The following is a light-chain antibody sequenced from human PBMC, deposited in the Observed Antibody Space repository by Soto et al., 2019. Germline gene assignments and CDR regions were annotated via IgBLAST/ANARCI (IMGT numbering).Light chain of an antibody. V-gene: IGKV1-17*01. CDR3: LQHNRYPLT. J-gene: IGKJ4*01. CDR2: AAS. CDR1: QGIRND. Sequence: EIQMTQSPSSLSASVGDRVTITCRASQGIRNDFGWYQPQPGKAPKXVLFAASSLQSGVPSRFSGSGSGTACTLKIGSLQPEDGATYDGLQHNRYPLTFGGGTKVEIK.